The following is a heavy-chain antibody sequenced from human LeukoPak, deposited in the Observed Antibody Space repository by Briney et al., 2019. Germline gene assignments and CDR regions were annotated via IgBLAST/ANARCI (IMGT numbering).Heavy chain of an antibody. CDR3: AGTYYYDSSGYYYPGGY. V-gene: IGHV4-59*01. J-gene: IGHJ4*02. CDR2: IYHSGST. CDR1: GGSISTYY. D-gene: IGHD3-22*01. Sequence: SETLSLTCTVSGGSISTYYWSWIRQPPGKGLEWIGYIYHSGSTNYNPSLKSRVTISVDTSKNQFSLRLSSVTAADTAVYYCAGTYYYDSSGYYYPGGYWGQGTLVTVSS.